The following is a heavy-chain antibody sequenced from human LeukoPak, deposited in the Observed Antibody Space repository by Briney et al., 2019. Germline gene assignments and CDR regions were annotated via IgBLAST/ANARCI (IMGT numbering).Heavy chain of an antibody. CDR1: GGTFSSYS. CDR3: ASEKRGYSNYGGYYYYYMDV. CDR2: IIPIFVTA. V-gene: IGHV1-69*05. D-gene: IGHD4-11*01. J-gene: IGHJ6*03. Sequence: SVKVSCKASGGTFSSYSINWVRQAPGQGLEWMGGIIPIFVTANYAQKFQGRVTITTDESTSTAYMELSRLRSEDTAVYYCASEKRGYSNYGGYYYYYMDVWGKGTTVTVSS.